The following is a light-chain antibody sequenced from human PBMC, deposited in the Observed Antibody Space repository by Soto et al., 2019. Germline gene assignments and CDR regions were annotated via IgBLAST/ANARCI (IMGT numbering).Light chain of an antibody. CDR2: SAF. Sequence: DIQLTQSPSFLSASVGDTVTITCRASQGISSYLAWYQQKPGKAPKLLIHSAFTLRSGVPSRFSGSGSGTEFTLTISSLQPEDFATYYCQQRSDYPITFGQGTRLEIK. V-gene: IGKV1-9*01. CDR3: QQRSDYPIT. J-gene: IGKJ5*01. CDR1: QGISSY.